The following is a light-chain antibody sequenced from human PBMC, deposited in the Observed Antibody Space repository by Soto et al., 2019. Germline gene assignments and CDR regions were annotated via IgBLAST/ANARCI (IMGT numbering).Light chain of an antibody. J-gene: IGKJ3*01. V-gene: IGKV3-20*01. CDR2: GAS. CDR3: QLYGTSPSS. CDR1: QSVSSNN. Sequence: EIVLTQSPGTLSLSPGERATLSCRASQSVSSNNLAWYQQKPGQAPRLLIYGASRRATGIPDRFSGSGSGTDFTLTIDRLEPEDFAVYYCQLYGTSPSSFGPGTKVDIK.